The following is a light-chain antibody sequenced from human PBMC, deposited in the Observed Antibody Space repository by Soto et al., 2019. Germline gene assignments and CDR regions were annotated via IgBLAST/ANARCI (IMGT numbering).Light chain of an antibody. V-gene: IGKV3-20*01. CDR2: GAS. J-gene: IGKJ5*01. CDR3: QHYNTSPPIT. Sequence: VLTQSPGTLSLYPGERATLSCRASQSVKSTYLVWYQQKPAQAPRLLIYGASSRATGIPGRFSGGGSGTDFTLTISRLEPEDFAVYYCQHYNTSPPITFGQGTRLEIK. CDR1: QSVKSTY.